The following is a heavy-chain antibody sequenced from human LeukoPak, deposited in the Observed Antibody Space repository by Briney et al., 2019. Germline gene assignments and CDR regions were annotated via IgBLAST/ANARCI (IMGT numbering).Heavy chain of an antibody. CDR2: ISYDGSNK. CDR3: ARAATIVVVIAYYFDY. CDR1: GFTFSSYA. D-gene: IGHD3-22*01. J-gene: IGHJ4*02. Sequence: PGGSLRLSCAASGFTFSSYAMHWVRQAPGKGLEWVAVISYDGSNKYYADSVKGRFTISRDNSKNTLHLQMNSLRAEDTAVYYCARAATIVVVIAYYFDYWGQGTLVTVSS. V-gene: IGHV3-30-3*01.